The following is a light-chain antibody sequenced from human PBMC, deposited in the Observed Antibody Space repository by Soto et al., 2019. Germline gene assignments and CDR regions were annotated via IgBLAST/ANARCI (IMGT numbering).Light chain of an antibody. V-gene: IGKV3-20*01. CDR1: QSISSSF. CDR2: GAS. Sequence: EIVLTQSPATLSLSPGERATLSCRASQSISSSFLGWYQQKPGQAPRLLIYGASSRATGIPDRFSGSGSGTDFTLTISRLEAEDFAVYYCQQYGSSPWTFGQGTKVEIK. CDR3: QQYGSSPWT. J-gene: IGKJ1*01.